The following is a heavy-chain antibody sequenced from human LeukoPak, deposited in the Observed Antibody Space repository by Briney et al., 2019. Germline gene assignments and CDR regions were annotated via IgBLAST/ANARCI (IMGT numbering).Heavy chain of an antibody. D-gene: IGHD5-18*01. V-gene: IGHV1-24*01. J-gene: IGHJ6*02. CDR1: GYTLTELS. Sequence: GASVKVSCKVSGYTLTELSMHWVRQAPGKGLEWMGGFDPEDGETIYAQKFQGRVTMTEDTSTDTAYMELSSLRSEDTAVYYCATVLWFGGYSYGYYGMDVWGQGTTVTVSS. CDR3: ATVLWFGGYSYGYYGMDV. CDR2: FDPEDGET.